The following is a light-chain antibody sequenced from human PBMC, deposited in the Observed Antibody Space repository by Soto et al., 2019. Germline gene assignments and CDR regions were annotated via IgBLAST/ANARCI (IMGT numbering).Light chain of an antibody. J-gene: IGLJ1*01. V-gene: IGLV1-40*01. CDR3: GTWDDSLVSYV. CDR2: GNR. Sequence: QSALTQPPSVSGAPGQRVTISCTVNSSNIGANFEVHWYQQLPGTAPKLLIYGNRNRPSGVPDRFSGSKSGTSASLAITGLQAEDEADYYCGTWDDSLVSYVFGTGTKLTVL. CDR1: SSNIGANFE.